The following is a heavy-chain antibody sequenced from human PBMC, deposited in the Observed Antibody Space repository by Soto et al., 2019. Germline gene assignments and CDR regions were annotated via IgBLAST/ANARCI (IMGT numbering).Heavy chain of an antibody. Sequence: PGGSLRLSCTTSGFTFTSYSMHWVRQAPGKGLEWVATFWYDASAQRYADSVKGRFTISRDPSRGTLYLLMDSLRTDDTAVYYCVFGSWNQYCFDHRGQEIVVTVSS. CDR2: FWYDASAQ. CDR3: VFGSWNQYCFDH. V-gene: IGHV3-33*08. J-gene: IGHJ4*02. CDR1: GFTFTSYS. D-gene: IGHD6-13*01.